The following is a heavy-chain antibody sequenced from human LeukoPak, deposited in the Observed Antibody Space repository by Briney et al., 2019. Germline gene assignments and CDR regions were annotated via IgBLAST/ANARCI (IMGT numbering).Heavy chain of an antibody. CDR2: IYYSGST. V-gene: IGHV4-59*01. CDR1: GGSFSGYY. CDR3: ARVDAYYDSSGYYFDY. Sequence: SETLSLTCAVYGGSFSGYYWSWIRQPPGKGLEWIGYIYYSGSTNYNPSLKSRVTISVDTSKNQFSLKLSSVTAADTAVYYCARVDAYYDSSGYYFDYWGQGTLVTVSS. J-gene: IGHJ4*02. D-gene: IGHD3-22*01.